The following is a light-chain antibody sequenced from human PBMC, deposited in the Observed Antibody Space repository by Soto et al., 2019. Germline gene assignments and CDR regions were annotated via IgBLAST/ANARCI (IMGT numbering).Light chain of an antibody. Sequence: DIQMTQSPSSLSASVGDRVTITCRASEIISTYLNWYQQKPGKAPKLLIYGASSLQSGVPSRFSGSGSGTDFTLIISSLQPEDFATYYCQQSYSIPTFGQGTKVEIK. CDR1: EIISTY. CDR2: GAS. V-gene: IGKV1-39*01. CDR3: QQSYSIPT. J-gene: IGKJ1*01.